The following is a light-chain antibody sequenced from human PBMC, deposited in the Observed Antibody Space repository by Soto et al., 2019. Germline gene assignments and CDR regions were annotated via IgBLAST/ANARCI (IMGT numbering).Light chain of an antibody. CDR2: DVI. Sequence: LTQPASVSGSPGQSITISCTGTSSDVGGYNYVSWYQQHPGKAPKLMIYDVINRPSGVSNRFSGSKSGNSASLTISGLQAEDEADYYCSSYTSSSTYVVFGGGTKVTVL. CDR3: SSYTSSSTYVV. CDR1: SSDVGGYNY. V-gene: IGLV2-14*03. J-gene: IGLJ2*01.